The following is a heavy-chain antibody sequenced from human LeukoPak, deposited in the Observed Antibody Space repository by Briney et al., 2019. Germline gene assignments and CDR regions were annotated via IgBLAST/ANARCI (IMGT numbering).Heavy chain of an antibody. D-gene: IGHD4-17*01. J-gene: IGHJ6*03. V-gene: IGHV3-53*05. CDR3: AKDRRGDYYYYMDV. CDR1: GFTVSSNY. Sequence: GSLRLSCAASGFTVSSNYMSWVRQAPGKGLEWVSVIYSGGSTYYADSVKGRFTISRDNSKNTLYLQMNSLRAEDTAVYYCAKDRRGDYYYYMDVWGKGTTVTVSS. CDR2: IYSGGST.